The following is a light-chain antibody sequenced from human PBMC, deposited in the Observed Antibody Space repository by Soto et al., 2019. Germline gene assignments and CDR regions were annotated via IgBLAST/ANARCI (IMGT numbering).Light chain of an antibody. CDR3: QQRSNWFIT. CDR2: DAS. V-gene: IGKV3-11*01. J-gene: IGKJ5*01. Sequence: EIVFTQSPATLSLSPGERATLSCRASQSVSSYLAWYQQKPGQAPRLLIYDASNRATGIPARFSGSGSGTDFTLTISSLEPEDFAVYYCQQRSNWFITFGQGTRLEIK. CDR1: QSVSSY.